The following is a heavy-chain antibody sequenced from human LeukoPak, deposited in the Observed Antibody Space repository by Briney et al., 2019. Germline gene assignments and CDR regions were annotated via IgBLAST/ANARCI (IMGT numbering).Heavy chain of an antibody. CDR1: GFTFSDYY. CDR3: ASPLGDYYGSGSYYDAFDI. D-gene: IGHD3-10*01. V-gene: IGHV3-11*01. CDR2: ISSSGSTI. J-gene: IGHJ3*02. Sequence: PGGSLRLSCAASGFTFSDYYMSWIRQAPGKGLEWVSYISSSGSTIYYADSVKGRFTISRDNAKNSLYLQMNSLRAEDTAVYYCASPLGDYYGSGSYYDAFDIWGQGTMVTVSS.